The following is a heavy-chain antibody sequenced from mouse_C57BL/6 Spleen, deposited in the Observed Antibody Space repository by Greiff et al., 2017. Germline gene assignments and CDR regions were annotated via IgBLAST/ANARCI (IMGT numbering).Heavy chain of an antibody. J-gene: IGHJ2*02. CDR1: GYTFTGYG. D-gene: IGHD3-3*01. Sequence: QVQLQQSGAELMKPGASVKLSCKATGYTFTGYGIEWVKQRPGHGLEWIGEIFPGSGSTEYNEKFKGKATLPANTSSNTAYMELSSLPSEDSAIYYCAREREIYSSYRGDMDYWGQGTSLTVSS. CDR2: IFPGSGST. V-gene: IGHV1-9*01. CDR3: AREREIYSSYRGDMDY.